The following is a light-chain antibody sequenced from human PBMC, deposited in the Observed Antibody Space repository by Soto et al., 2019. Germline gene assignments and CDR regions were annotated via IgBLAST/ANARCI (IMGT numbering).Light chain of an antibody. CDR1: QTISTY. J-gene: IGKJ2*01. CDR2: TAS. V-gene: IGKV1-39*01. CDR3: QQGFMTPPYT. Sequence: DIQMTQSPSSLSASLGDRVTITCRASQTISTYLNWYQQKPGKAPKLLIATASTLQSGVPSRFSGSGSGTDFTLSISTLQPEDIAIYFCQQGFMTPPYTFGQGTRLEIK.